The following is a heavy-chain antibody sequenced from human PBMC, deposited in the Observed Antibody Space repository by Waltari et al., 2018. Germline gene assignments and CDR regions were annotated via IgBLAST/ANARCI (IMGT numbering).Heavy chain of an antibody. V-gene: IGHV3-33*01. D-gene: IGHD6-13*01. CDR3: ARDLVLAAGTRDY. CDR1: GFTFNTYG. CDR2: IWSDGNTK. J-gene: IGHJ4*02. Sequence: QVQLVESGGGVVQPGRSLRLSCAAAGFTFNTYGMHWVRQAPGKGLEWLAIIWSDGNTKYYADSVRGRFTISRDNSKNTLFLQMNSLRAEDTAVYYCARDLVLAAGTRDYWGQGTLVVVSS.